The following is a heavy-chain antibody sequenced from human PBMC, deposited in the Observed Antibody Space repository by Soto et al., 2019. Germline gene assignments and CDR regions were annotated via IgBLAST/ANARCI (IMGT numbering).Heavy chain of an antibody. D-gene: IGHD2-15*01. CDR1: GFTFRSYA. V-gene: IGHV3-30-3*01. CDR2: IAYDGSNK. J-gene: IGHJ6*02. CDR3: ARGDREDIAVVIGARPGEYGVDV. Sequence: QVQLVESGGGVVQPGRSLRLSCAASGFTFRSYAMHWVRQAPGKGLEWVAVIAYDGSNKFYRDYVKGRFTISRDNSKNSMYLQRNSLRHEDTAVYYCARGDREDIAVVIGARPGEYGVDVWGQGTTVTVSS.